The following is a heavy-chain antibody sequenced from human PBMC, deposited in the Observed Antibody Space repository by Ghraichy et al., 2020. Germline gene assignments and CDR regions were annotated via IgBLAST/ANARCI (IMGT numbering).Heavy chain of an antibody. Sequence: ESLNISCTVSGGSISSYYWSWIRQPPGKGLEWIGYIYYSGSTNYNPSLKSRVTISVDTSKNQFSLKLSSVTAADTAVYYCARGLSSGYPYWGQGTLVTVSS. CDR3: ARGLSSGYPY. CDR1: GGSISSYY. J-gene: IGHJ4*02. CDR2: IYYSGST. V-gene: IGHV4-59*01. D-gene: IGHD3-22*01.